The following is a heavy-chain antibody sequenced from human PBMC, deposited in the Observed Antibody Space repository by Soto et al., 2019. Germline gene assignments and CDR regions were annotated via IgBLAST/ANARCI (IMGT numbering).Heavy chain of an antibody. Sequence: QVQLVQSGAEVKKPGASVKVSCKASGYTFTSYAMHWVRQAPGQRLEWMGWINAGNGNTKYSQKFQGRVTITRDTSASTAYMELSSLRSEDTAVYYCAGGPITMVRGTRETESLIYYYYYYMDVWGKGTTVTVSS. CDR3: AGGPITMVRGTRETESLIYYYYYYMDV. D-gene: IGHD3-10*01. CDR1: GYTFTSYA. CDR2: INAGNGNT. V-gene: IGHV1-3*01. J-gene: IGHJ6*03.